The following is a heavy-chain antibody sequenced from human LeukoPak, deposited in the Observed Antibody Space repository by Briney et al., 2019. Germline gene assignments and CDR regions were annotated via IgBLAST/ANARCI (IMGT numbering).Heavy chain of an antibody. CDR1: DGSISSYY. CDR3: ARRGTTAAYNWYFDL. J-gene: IGHJ2*01. CDR2: LHYSGST. Sequence: SETLSLTCTVSDGSISSYYWSWIRQPPGKGLEWVGSLHYSGSTYYNPSLKSRVTILVDTSENQFSLKLGSVTAADTAVYYCARRGTTAAYNWYFDLWGRGALVTVSS. V-gene: IGHV4-59*01. D-gene: IGHD4-17*01.